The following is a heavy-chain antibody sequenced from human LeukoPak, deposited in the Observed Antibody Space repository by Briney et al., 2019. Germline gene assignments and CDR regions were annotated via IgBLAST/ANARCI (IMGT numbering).Heavy chain of an antibody. CDR2: INHSGYT. D-gene: IGHD2-2*01. CDR1: GGSISSYY. Sequence: SETLSLTCTVSGGSISSYYWSWIRQPPGKGLEWIGEINHSGYTSYNPSLKSRVTLSVDTSKHQFSLKLTSVTAADTAVYYCARQYCSSISCYFDYWGQGTLVTVSS. J-gene: IGHJ4*03. V-gene: IGHV4-34*01. CDR3: ARQYCSSISCYFDY.